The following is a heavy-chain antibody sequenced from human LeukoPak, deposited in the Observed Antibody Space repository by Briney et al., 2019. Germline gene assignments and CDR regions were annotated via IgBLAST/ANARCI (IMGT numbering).Heavy chain of an antibody. CDR1: GFTVSSNY. CDR2: IYSGGST. D-gene: IGHD3-3*01. V-gene: IGHV3-66*02. Sequence: GRSLRLSCAASGFTVSSNYMSWVRQAPGKGLEWVSVIYSGGSTYYADSVKGRFTISRDDSKNTLYLQMNSLRAEDTAVYYCARDRGVGAFDYWGQGTLVTVSS. CDR3: ARDRGVGAFDY. J-gene: IGHJ4*02.